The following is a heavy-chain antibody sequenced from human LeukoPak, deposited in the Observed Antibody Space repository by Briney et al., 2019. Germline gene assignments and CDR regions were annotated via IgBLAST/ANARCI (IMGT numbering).Heavy chain of an antibody. J-gene: IGHJ4*02. V-gene: IGHV3-48*03. Sequence: PGGPLRLSCAASGFNISSYEMIWVRQAPGKGLEWVSYISSGSSTIYYADSVKGRFSISRDNAKNSLYLQMNSLRAEDTALYYCASHYGDYSFDYWGQGTLVTVSS. CDR3: ASHYGDYSFDY. CDR1: GFNISSYE. D-gene: IGHD4-17*01. CDR2: ISSGSSTI.